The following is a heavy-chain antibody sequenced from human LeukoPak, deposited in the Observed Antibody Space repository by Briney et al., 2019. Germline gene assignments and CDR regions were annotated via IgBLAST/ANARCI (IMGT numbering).Heavy chain of an antibody. CDR2: ISSDSRTI. Sequence: GGSLRLSCAASGFTFSSYSMNWVRQAPGKGLEWVSYISSDSRTIYYADSVKGRFTISRDNAKNSLYLQMKSLRDEGTAVYYCARYGSGTSYITNYFDYWGQGTLVTVSS. CDR3: ARYGSGTSYITNYFDY. V-gene: IGHV3-48*02. CDR1: GFTFSSYS. J-gene: IGHJ4*02. D-gene: IGHD3-10*01.